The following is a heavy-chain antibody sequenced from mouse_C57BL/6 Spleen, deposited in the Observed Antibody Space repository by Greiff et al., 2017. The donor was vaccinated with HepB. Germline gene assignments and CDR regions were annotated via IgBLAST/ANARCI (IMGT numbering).Heavy chain of an antibody. Sequence: EVKLEESGGGLVQPKGSLKLSCAASGFSFNTYAMNWVRQAPGKGLEWVARIRSKSNNYATYYADSVKDRFTISRDDSESMLYLQMNNLKTEDTAMYYCVRQRVVDYAMDYWGQGTSVTVSS. D-gene: IGHD1-1*01. J-gene: IGHJ4*01. CDR1: GFSFNTYA. V-gene: IGHV10-1*01. CDR2: IRSKSNNYAT. CDR3: VRQRVVDYAMDY.